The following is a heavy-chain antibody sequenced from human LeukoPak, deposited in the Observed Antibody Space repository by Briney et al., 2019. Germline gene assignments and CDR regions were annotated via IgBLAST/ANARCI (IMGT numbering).Heavy chain of an antibody. V-gene: IGHV1-69*13. J-gene: IGHJ6*03. D-gene: IGHD3-10*01. CDR1: GGTFSSYA. Sequence: SVKVSCKASGGTFSSYAISWVRQAPGQGLEWMGGIIPILGTANYAQKFQGRVTITADESTSTAYMELSSLRSEDTAVYYCARVPLVRGVIITFGYMDVWGKGTTVTVSS. CDR3: ARVPLVRGVIITFGYMDV. CDR2: IIPILGTA.